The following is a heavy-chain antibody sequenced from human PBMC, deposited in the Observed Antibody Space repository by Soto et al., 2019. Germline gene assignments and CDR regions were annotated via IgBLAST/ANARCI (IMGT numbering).Heavy chain of an antibody. Sequence: QVQLVQSGAEVKRPGASVKVSCKASGYSFITYGITWVRQAPGQGLEWMGWIAPYTGYTNYAQKFQGRFTMTTDTSTSTGYMEMRSLRSDDTAVYYCSAGITLVRGVFSYGMDVWGQGTTVTVSS. D-gene: IGHD3-10*01. V-gene: IGHV1-18*01. CDR2: IAPYTGYT. CDR3: SAGITLVRGVFSYGMDV. J-gene: IGHJ6*02. CDR1: GYSFITYG.